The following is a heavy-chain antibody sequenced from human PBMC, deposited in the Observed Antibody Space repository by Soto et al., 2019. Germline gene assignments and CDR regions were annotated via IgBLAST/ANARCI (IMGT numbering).Heavy chain of an antibody. CDR2: VNPNTGNA. V-gene: IGHV1-8*01. Sequence: QVQLVQSGAEVKKPGASVKVSCTGSGYTFRSYDIHWVRQATGQGLEWMGWVNPNTGNAGYAQKFQGRVTMTRDMSKSSAYMEVNSLTSEDTAIYYCARAYGAGSFDFWGHGTLVSVYS. CDR1: GYTFRSYD. CDR3: ARAYGAGSFDF. J-gene: IGHJ5*01. D-gene: IGHD3-10*01.